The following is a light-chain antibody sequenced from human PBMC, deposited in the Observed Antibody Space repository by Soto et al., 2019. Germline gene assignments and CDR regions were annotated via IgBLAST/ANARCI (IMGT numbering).Light chain of an antibody. J-gene: IGKJ1*01. Sequence: DIQMTQSPSSLSASVGDRVTITCRASQSISSYLNWYQQKPGKAPYLLISDVSSLERGVPSRFSGSGSGTEFTLTINTLQPDDCATYYCQQSKRHSKFGQVIKVDIK. CDR3: QQSKRHSK. CDR2: DVS. CDR1: QSISSY. V-gene: IGKV1-39*01.